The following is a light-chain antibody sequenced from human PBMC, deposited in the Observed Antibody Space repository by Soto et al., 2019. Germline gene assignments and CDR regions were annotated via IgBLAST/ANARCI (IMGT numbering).Light chain of an antibody. V-gene: IGKV2-30*01. CDR1: QSLVYSDGNTF. Sequence: DVVLTQSPPSLPVTLGQPASISCRSSQSLVYSDGNTFLNWFQQRPGQSPRRLIYKVSHRDSGVPDRVSGSGSGTDFTLKISRVEAEDVGVYYCVAGAHWPPTFGQGTKVEIK. CDR3: VAGAHWPPT. J-gene: IGKJ1*01. CDR2: KVS.